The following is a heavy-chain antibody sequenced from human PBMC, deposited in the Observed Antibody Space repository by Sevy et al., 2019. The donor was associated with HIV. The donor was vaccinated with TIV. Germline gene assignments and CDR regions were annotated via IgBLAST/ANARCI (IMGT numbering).Heavy chain of an antibody. CDR2: INPGGGST. D-gene: IGHD3-9*01. Sequence: ASVKVSCKASGYTFTSYYMHWVRQAPGQGLEWMGIINPGGGSTSYAQKFQGRVTMTREKSTSTVYMELNSLGSEDTAVYYCARDSDNYDILTGYYPFDYWGQGTLVTVSS. CDR1: GYTFTSYY. CDR3: ARDSDNYDILTGYYPFDY. J-gene: IGHJ4*02. V-gene: IGHV1-46*01.